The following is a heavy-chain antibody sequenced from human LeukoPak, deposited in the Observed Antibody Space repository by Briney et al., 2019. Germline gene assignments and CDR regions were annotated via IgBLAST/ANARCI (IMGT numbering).Heavy chain of an antibody. J-gene: IGHJ2*01. V-gene: IGHV4-59*01. CDR1: GGSISSYY. D-gene: IGHD6-13*01. CDR2: IYYSGST. CDR3: ARDKGLAAAGHWYFDL. Sequence: SETLSLTCTVSGGSISSYYWSWIRQPPGKGLGWSGYIYYSGSTNYNPSLKSRVTISVDTSKNQFSLKLSSVTAADTAVYYCARDKGLAAAGHWYFDLWGRGTLVTVSS.